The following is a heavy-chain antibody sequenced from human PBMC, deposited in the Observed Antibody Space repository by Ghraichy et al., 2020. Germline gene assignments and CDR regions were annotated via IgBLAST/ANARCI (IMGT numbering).Heavy chain of an antibody. Sequence: GGSLRLSCAASGFSFSDFWMSWVRQAPGKGPEWVANIKQDGSETNYVDSVKGRFTISRDNTKNSLFLQMNSLRAEDTAMYYCARGRNFDFWGQGTQVTVSS. J-gene: IGHJ4*02. CDR3: ARGRNFDF. V-gene: IGHV3-7*03. CDR2: IKQDGSET. CDR1: GFSFSDFW.